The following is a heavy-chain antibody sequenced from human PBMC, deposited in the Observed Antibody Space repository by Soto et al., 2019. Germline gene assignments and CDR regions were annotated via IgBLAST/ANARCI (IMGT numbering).Heavy chain of an antibody. CDR1: GFTFSSYG. CDR2: ISYDGSNK. J-gene: IGHJ4*02. CDR3: AKVESDLYQLLGHLLFDY. Sequence: GGSLRLSCAASGFTFSSYGMHWVRQAPGKGLEWVAVISYDGSNKYYADSVKGRFTISRDNSKNTLYLQMNSLRAKDTAVYYCAKVESDLYQLLGHLLFDYWGQGTLVTVSS. D-gene: IGHD2-2*01. V-gene: IGHV3-30*18.